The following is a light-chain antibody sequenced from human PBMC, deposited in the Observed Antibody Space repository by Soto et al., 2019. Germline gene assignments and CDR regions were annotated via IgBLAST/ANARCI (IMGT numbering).Light chain of an antibody. J-gene: IGKJ1*01. V-gene: IGKV1-5*03. CDR3: QQYKSSST. CDR1: QSISSY. Sequence: DIQMTQSPSSLSASVGDRVTITCRASQSISSYLNWYQQKPGKAPNLLINKASSLQSEVPSRFSGSGSGTEFTLTITSLQPDDFGVYYCQQYKSSSTFGQGTKVDIK. CDR2: KAS.